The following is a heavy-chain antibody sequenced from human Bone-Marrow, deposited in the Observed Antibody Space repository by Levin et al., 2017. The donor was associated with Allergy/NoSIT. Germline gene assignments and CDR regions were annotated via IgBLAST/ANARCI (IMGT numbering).Heavy chain of an antibody. J-gene: IGHJ6*03. Sequence: GESLKISCAASALTYSDHTMHWVRQSPGKGLEWVALISYDGRNKYSADSAKGRFTISRDSSRKTLYLEMNSLRADDTAVYFCARGRKISAAGSDYYFMDVWGKGTTVTVSS. D-gene: IGHD6-13*01. CDR3: ARGRKISAAGSDYYFMDV. CDR2: ISYDGRNK. V-gene: IGHV3-33*01. CDR1: ALTYSDHT.